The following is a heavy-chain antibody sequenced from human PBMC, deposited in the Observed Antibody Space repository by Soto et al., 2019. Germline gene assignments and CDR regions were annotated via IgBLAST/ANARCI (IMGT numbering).Heavy chain of an antibody. CDR1: GFSFRSYG. CDR3: AKVGAAALN. CDR2: ISYDGSNT. J-gene: IGHJ4*02. Sequence: QVQLVESGGGVVQPGRSLRLSCGGSGFSFRSYGMHWVRQAPGKGLEWVASISYDGSNTYSADSVKGRFTISRDNSNNTLYLQRNSLRAEDTAVYYCAKVGAAALNWGQGTLVTVSS. D-gene: IGHD6-13*01. V-gene: IGHV3-30*18.